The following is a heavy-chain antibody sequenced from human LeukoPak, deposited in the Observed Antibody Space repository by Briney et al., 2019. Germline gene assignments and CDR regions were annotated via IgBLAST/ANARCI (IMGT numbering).Heavy chain of an antibody. V-gene: IGHV3-21*01. CDR2: ISSSSSYI. CDR3: ARDLYYYGPGSS. D-gene: IGHD3-10*01. J-gene: IGHJ4*02. CDR1: GFTFSSYS. Sequence: GGSLRLSCAASGFTFSSYSMNWVRQAPGKGLEWVSSISSSSSYIYYADSVKGRFTISRDNAKNSVYLQMSSLRAEDTAVYYCARDLYYYGPGSSWGQGTLVTVSS.